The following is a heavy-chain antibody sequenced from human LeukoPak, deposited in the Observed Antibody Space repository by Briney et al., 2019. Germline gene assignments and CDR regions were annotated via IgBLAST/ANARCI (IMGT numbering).Heavy chain of an antibody. V-gene: IGHV4-59*08. CDR2: IYYSGST. J-gene: IGHJ4*02. CDR1: GGSISSYY. D-gene: IGHD2-8*01. CDR3: ARQGVTNDYGDY. Sequence: SETLSLTCTVSGGSISSYYWSWIRQPPGKGLEWIGYIYYSGSTNYNPSLKGRVTISVDTSKNQFSLKLSSVTAADTAVYYCARQGVTNDYGDYWGQGTLVTVSS.